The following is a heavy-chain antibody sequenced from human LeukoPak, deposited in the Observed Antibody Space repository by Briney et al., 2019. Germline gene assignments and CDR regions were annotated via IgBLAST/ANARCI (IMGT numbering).Heavy chain of an antibody. CDR3: AKDPAYGYSSSFPPDY. V-gene: IGHV3-30*02. D-gene: IGHD6-6*01. CDR1: GFTFSSYG. J-gene: IGHJ4*02. Sequence: GGSLRLSCAASGFTFSSYGMHWVRQAPGKGLEWVAFIRYDGSNKYYADSVKGRFTISRDNSKNTLYLQMNSLRAEDTAVYYCAKDPAYGYSSSFPPDYWGQGTLVTVSS. CDR2: IRYDGSNK.